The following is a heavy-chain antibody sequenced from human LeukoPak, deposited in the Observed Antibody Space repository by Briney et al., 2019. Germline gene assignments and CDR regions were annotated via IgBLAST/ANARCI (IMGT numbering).Heavy chain of an antibody. V-gene: IGHV4-59*01. Sequence: SETLSLICTLSGGALSSIYWGWIRQPPGKGLEWIGYIYYSGSTNYNPSLKSRVTISVDTSKNQFSLKLSSVTAADTAVYYCARALGGFAPWYYHMDVGGKGTTVTVSS. CDR2: IYYSGST. J-gene: IGHJ6*03. D-gene: IGHD2-15*01. CDR1: GGALSSIY. CDR3: ARALGGFAPWYYHMDV.